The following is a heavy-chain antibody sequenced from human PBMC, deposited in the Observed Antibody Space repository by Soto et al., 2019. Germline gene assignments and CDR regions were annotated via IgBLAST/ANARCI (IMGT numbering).Heavy chain of an antibody. CDR1: GYTFTSYD. Sequence: ASVKVSCKASGYTFTSYDINWVRQATGQGLEWMGWMNPNSGNTGYAQKFQGRVTMTRNTSISTAYMELSSLRSEDTAVYYCATEIVPAARFISGYFDYWGQGTLVTVSS. D-gene: IGHD2-2*01. V-gene: IGHV1-8*01. CDR3: ATEIVPAARFISGYFDY. J-gene: IGHJ4*02. CDR2: MNPNSGNT.